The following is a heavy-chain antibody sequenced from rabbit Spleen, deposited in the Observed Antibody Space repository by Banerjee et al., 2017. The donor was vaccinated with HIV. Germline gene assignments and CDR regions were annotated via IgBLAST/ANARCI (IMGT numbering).Heavy chain of an antibody. V-gene: IGHV1S45*01. CDR1: GFSFSSGYW. CDR3: ARDTASSFSSYGMDL. D-gene: IGHD8-1*01. CDR2: VGVGSGST. Sequence: QEQLEESGGDLVKPGASLTLTCKASGFSFSSGYWICWVRQAPGKGLEWIACVGVGSGSTYYASWAKGRFTISKTSSTTVTLQMTSLTAADTATYFCARDTASSFSSYGMDLWGQGTLVTVS. J-gene: IGHJ6*01.